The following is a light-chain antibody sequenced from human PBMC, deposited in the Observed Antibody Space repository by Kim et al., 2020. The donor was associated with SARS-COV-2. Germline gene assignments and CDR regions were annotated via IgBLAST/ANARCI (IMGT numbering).Light chain of an antibody. CDR1: SSNIGSNT. V-gene: IGLV1-44*01. J-gene: IGLJ3*02. Sequence: GRRVTISCSGTSSNIGSNTVNWYQQLPGTAPKPLIYSNNQRPSGVPDRFSGSKSGTSASLAISGLQSEDEADYYCATWDDTLNGPVFGGGTQLTVL. CDR3: ATWDDTLNGPV. CDR2: SNN.